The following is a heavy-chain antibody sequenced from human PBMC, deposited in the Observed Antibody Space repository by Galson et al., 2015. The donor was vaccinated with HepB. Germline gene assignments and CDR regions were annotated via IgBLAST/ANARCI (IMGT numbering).Heavy chain of an antibody. Sequence: SLRLSCADSGFTLSRNWMSWVRQAPGKGLEWVANINQDGSEKYYVDSVKGRFTISRDNAKNSLYLQMDSLRAEDTAVYYCASPTKYHGGRYYHDYWGQGTLVTVSS. D-gene: IGHD3-22*01. CDR1: GFTLSRNW. V-gene: IGHV3-7*03. CDR2: INQDGSEK. CDR3: ASPTKYHGGRYYHDY. J-gene: IGHJ4*02.